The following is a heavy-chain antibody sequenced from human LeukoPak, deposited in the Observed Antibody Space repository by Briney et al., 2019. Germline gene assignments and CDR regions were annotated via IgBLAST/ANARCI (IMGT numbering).Heavy chain of an antibody. D-gene: IGHD3-16*01. V-gene: IGHV3-30-3*01. CDR1: GFTFSSFP. CDR3: AREGEGGDFDY. J-gene: IGHJ4*02. CDR2: ISYDGGIK. Sequence: GMSLRLSCAASGFTFSSFPMHWVRQAPGKGLEWVAMISYDGGIKFYADSVKGRFTISRDKSKSTLYVQMNSLRLEDTAIYYCAREGEGGDFDYWGQGTLVTVSS.